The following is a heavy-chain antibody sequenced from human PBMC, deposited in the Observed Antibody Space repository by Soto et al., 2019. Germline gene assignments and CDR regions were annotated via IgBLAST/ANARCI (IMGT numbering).Heavy chain of an antibody. CDR1: GYTFTSYY. Sequence: GASVKVSCKASGYTFTSYYMHWVRQAPGQGLEWMGIINPSGGSTSYAQKFQGRVTMTRDTSTSTVYMELSSLRSEDTAVYYCARERTYGSGTRIPFDYWGQGTLVTVSS. V-gene: IGHV1-46*03. CDR3: ARERTYGSGTRIPFDY. CDR2: INPSGGST. J-gene: IGHJ4*02. D-gene: IGHD3-10*01.